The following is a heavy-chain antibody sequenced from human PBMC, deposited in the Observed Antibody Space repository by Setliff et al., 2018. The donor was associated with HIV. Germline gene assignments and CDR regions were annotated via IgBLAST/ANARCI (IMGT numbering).Heavy chain of an antibody. CDR3: AREWNGGYDY. Sequence: PSETLSLTCTVSGGSISSGSYYWSWIRQPAGKGLEWIGRIYTSGSTKYNPSLKSRVTISVDTSKNQLSLKVSSVTAADTAVYYCAREWNGGYDYWGQGTLVTVSS. V-gene: IGHV4-61*02. CDR1: GGSISSGSYY. CDR2: IYTSGST. J-gene: IGHJ4*02. D-gene: IGHD2-8*01.